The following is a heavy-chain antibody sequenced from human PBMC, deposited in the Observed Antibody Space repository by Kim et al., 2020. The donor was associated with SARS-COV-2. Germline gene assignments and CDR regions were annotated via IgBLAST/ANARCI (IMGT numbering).Heavy chain of an antibody. CDR1: GYNFTSYW. V-gene: IGHV5-10-1*01. J-gene: IGHJ6*02. D-gene: IGHD5-12*01. CDR2: IDPSDSYT. Sequence: GESLKISCKGSGYNFTSYWISWVRQMPGKGLEWMGRIDPSDSYTNYSPSFQGHVTISADKSISTAYLQWSSLKASDTAMYYCAITDIVATLGGGYGMDVWGQGTTVTVSS. CDR3: AITDIVATLGGGYGMDV.